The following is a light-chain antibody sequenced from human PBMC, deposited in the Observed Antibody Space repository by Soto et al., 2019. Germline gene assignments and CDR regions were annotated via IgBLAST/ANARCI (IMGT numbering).Light chain of an antibody. J-gene: IGKJ1*01. Sequence: IQLTQSPSSLSASVGDRVTITCRAGQGISSSLAWYQQKPGKAHNLLISTASTLQTGVPSRFSGSGSGTDFALTISSLQPEDFATYYCQQIDSYPRACGQGTMVEIK. V-gene: IGKV1-9*01. CDR2: TAS. CDR1: QGISSS. CDR3: QQIDSYPRA.